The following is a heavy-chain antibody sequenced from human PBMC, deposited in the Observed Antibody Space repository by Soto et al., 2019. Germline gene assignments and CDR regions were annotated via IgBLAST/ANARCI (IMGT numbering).Heavy chain of an antibody. D-gene: IGHD3-22*01. Sequence: GGSLRLSCVASGLTCNTHALAWVRQAPGKGLEWVSAISGSGSSTYDSDSVKGRFTISRDNSNNTLYLQMNSLRAEDTAIYYCARTPGVITVISAFDHGGQGTPVTVSS. J-gene: IGHJ4*02. V-gene: IGHV3-23*01. CDR1: GLTCNTHA. CDR3: ARTPGVITVISAFDH. CDR2: ISGSGSST.